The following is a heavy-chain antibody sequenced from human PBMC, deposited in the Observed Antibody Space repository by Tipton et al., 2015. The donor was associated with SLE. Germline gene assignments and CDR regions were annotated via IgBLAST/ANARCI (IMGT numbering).Heavy chain of an antibody. J-gene: IGHJ4*02. CDR2: IYYSGST. Sequence: TLSLTCTVSGGSISSSSYYWGWIRQPPGKGLEWIGSIYYSGSTYYNPSLKSRVTISVNTSKDQFSLKLISLTAADTAVYYCARGSYYFDYWGQGTLVTVSS. V-gene: IGHV4-39*07. CDR1: GGSISSSSYY. CDR3: ARGSYYFDY.